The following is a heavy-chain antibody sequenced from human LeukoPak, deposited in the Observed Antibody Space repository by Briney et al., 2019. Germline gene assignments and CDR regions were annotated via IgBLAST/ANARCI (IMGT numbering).Heavy chain of an antibody. CDR2: IYYSGST. V-gene: IGHV4-59*01. Sequence: SETLSLTCTVSGGSISSYYWSWIRQPPGKGLEWIGYIYYSGSTNYNPSLKSRVTISVDTSKNQFSLKLSSVTAADTAVYHCARGSSSWSYWGQGTLVTVSS. D-gene: IGHD6-13*01. J-gene: IGHJ4*02. CDR3: ARGSSSWSY. CDR1: GGSISSYY.